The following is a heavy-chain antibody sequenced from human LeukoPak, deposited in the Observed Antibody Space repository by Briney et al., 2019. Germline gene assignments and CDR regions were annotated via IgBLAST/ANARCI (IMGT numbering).Heavy chain of an antibody. J-gene: IGHJ4*02. CDR3: ARAPSVIVGATTATD. CDR1: GYTFTSYG. D-gene: IGHD1-26*01. CDR2: ISAYNGNT. Sequence: ASVKVSCKASGYTFTSYGISWVRQAPGQGLEWMGWISAYNGNTNYAQKLQGRVTMTTDTSTSTAYMELRSLRSDDTAAYYCARAPSVIVGATTATDWGQGTLVTVSS. V-gene: IGHV1-18*01.